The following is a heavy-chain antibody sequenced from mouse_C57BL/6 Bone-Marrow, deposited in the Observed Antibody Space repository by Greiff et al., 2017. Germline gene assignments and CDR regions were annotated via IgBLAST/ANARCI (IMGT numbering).Heavy chain of an antibody. V-gene: IGHV14-4*01. CDR2: LDPENGDT. CDR3: TLSNFDY. Sequence: EVQLQQSGAELVRPGASVKLSCKASGFNIKDDYMHWVKQRPEQGLEWIGWLDPENGDTEYDAKFQGKATITADPSSNTAYLQLSSLTSEEPAVSYCTLSNFDYWGQGTTLTVSS. CDR1: GFNIKDDY. J-gene: IGHJ2*01. D-gene: IGHD5-1*01.